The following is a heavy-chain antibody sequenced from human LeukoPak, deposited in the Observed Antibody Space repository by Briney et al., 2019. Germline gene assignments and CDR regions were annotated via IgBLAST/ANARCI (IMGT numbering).Heavy chain of an antibody. V-gene: IGHV3-7*01. CDR3: ARDFDGVQAFDI. Sequence: GGSLRLSCAASGFTLGIYWMSWVRQAPGKGLEWVANIKEDGSEKYYVDSVKGRFTISRDNAKNSLYLQMNSLRAEDTAVYYCARDFDGVQAFDIWGQGTMVTVSS. J-gene: IGHJ3*02. CDR2: IKEDGSEK. CDR1: GFTLGIYW. D-gene: IGHD3-16*01.